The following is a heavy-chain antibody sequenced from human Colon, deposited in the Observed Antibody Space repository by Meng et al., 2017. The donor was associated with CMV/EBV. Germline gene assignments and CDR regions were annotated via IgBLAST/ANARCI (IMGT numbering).Heavy chain of an antibody. Sequence: GGSLRLSCVASGFTFRSYAMSWVRQAPGKGLEWVSVIDSGGYTTNYADSVKGRFTISREDSRNTLYLEMSSLRVEDTATYYCAKDLYEAVVALDAFDIWGQGTMVTVSS. D-gene: IGHD2-2*01. V-gene: IGHV3-23*03. CDR2: IDSGGYTT. J-gene: IGHJ3*02. CDR3: AKDLYEAVVALDAFDI. CDR1: GFTFRSYA.